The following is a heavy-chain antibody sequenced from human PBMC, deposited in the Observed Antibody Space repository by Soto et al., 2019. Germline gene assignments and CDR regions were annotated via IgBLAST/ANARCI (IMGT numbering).Heavy chain of an antibody. V-gene: IGHV1-69*13. CDR1: GGTFSSYA. CDR3: AKDESNEESSGWYPEVGAAFDI. D-gene: IGHD6-19*01. Sequence: GASVKVSCKASGGTFSSYAISWVRQAPGQGLEWMGGIIPIFGTANYAQKFQGRVTITADESTSTAYMELSSLRSEDTAVYYCAKDESNEESSGWYPEVGAAFDIWGQGTMVTVSS. J-gene: IGHJ3*02. CDR2: IIPIFGTA.